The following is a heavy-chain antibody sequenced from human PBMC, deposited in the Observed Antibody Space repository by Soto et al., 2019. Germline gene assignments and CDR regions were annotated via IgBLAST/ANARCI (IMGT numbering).Heavy chain of an antibody. D-gene: IGHD6-13*01. J-gene: IGHJ4*02. CDR1: GGSISSYY. Sequence: SETLSLTCTVSGGSISSYYWSWIRQPAGKGLEWIGRIYTSGSTNYNPSLKSRVTMSVDTSKNQFSLKLSSVTAADTAVYYCVRDRVGVAAAGDYFDYWGQGTLVTVSS. CDR3: VRDRVGVAAAGDYFDY. V-gene: IGHV4-4*07. CDR2: IYTSGST.